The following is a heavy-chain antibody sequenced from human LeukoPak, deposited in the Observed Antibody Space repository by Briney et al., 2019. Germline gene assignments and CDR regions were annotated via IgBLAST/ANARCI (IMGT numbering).Heavy chain of an antibody. V-gene: IGHV3-30-3*01. J-gene: IGHJ3*02. CDR3: AREFTVLKNAFDI. CDR1: GFTFSSYA. Sequence: GGSLRLSCAASGFTFSSYAMHWVRQAPGKGLEWVAVISYDGSNKYYADSVKGRFTISRDNSKNTLYLQMNSLRAEDTAVYYCAREFTVLKNAFDIWGQGTMVTVSS. D-gene: IGHD4-17*01. CDR2: ISYDGSNK.